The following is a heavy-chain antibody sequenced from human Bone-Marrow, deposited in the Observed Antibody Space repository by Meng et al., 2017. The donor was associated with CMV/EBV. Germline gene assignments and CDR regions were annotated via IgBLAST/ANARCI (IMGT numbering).Heavy chain of an antibody. D-gene: IGHD2-2*01. CDR3: ARDRFRPHCSSTSCYRLEWFDP. J-gene: IGHJ5*02. CDR2: ISAYNGNT. V-gene: IGHV1-18*01. Sequence: ASVKVSCKASGYTFTSYGISWVRQAPGQGLEWMGWISAYNGNTNYAQKLQGRVTMTTDTSTNTAYMELRSLRSDDTAVYYCARDRFRPHCSSTSCYRLEWFDPWGQGTLVTVSS. CDR1: GYTFTSYG.